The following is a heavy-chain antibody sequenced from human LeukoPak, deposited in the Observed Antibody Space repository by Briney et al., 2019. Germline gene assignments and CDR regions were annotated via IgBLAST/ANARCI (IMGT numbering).Heavy chain of an antibody. J-gene: IGHJ4*02. D-gene: IGHD1-26*01. CDR1: GFTFSSYS. Sequence: GGSLRLSCAASGFTFSSYSMNWVRQAPGKGLEWVSSISSSSSYIYYADSVKGRFTISRDNAKNSLYLQTNSLRAEDTAVYYCAPSTYSGSPPFDYWGQGTLVTVSS. CDR3: APSTYSGSPPFDY. V-gene: IGHV3-21*01. CDR2: ISSSSSYI.